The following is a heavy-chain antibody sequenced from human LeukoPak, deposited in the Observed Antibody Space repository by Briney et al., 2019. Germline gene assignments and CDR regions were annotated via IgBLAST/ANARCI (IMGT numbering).Heavy chain of an antibody. D-gene: IGHD2-15*01. V-gene: IGHV3-21*03. CDR3: ASTEKGYCSGGSCSLAY. CDR2: ISSSSSYI. J-gene: IGHJ4*02. Sequence: GGSLRLSCAASGFTFSSYSMNWVRQAPGKGLEWVSSISSSSSYIYYADSVKGRFTISRDNAKNSLYLQMNSLRAENTAVYYCASTEKGYCSGGSCSLAYWGQGTLVTVSS. CDR1: GFTFSSYS.